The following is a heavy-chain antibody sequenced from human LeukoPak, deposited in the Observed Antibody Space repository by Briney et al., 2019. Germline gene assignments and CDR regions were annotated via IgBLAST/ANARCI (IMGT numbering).Heavy chain of an antibody. CDR1: GGTFSSYA. Sequence: SVKVSCKASGGTFSSYAICWVRQAPGQGLEWMGRIIPILGIANYAQKFQGRVTITADKSTSTAYMELSSLRSEDTAVYYCAAQKYYYDSSGYDYWGQGTLVTVSS. CDR2: IIPILGIA. J-gene: IGHJ4*02. CDR3: AAQKYYYDSSGYDY. D-gene: IGHD3-22*01. V-gene: IGHV1-69*04.